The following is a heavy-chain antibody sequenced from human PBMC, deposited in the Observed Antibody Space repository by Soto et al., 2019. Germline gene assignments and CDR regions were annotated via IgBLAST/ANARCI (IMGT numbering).Heavy chain of an antibody. D-gene: IGHD3-10*01. J-gene: IGHJ6*03. CDR3: ARDPYYGSGSPLYYYYYYMDV. Sequence: GGSLRLSCAASGFTFSSYGMHWVRQAPGKGLEWVAVIWYDGSNKYYADSVKGRFTISRDNSKNTLYLQMNSLRAEDKAVYYCARDPYYGSGSPLYYYYYYMDVWGKGTTVTVSS. CDR1: GFTFSSYG. V-gene: IGHV3-33*01. CDR2: IWYDGSNK.